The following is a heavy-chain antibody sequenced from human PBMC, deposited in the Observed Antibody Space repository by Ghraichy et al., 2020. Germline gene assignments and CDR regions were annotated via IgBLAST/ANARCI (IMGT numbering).Heavy chain of an antibody. CDR1: GFTFSSYS. CDR2: ISSSSSYI. CDR3: ARDGLGSGYEYYFDY. J-gene: IGHJ4*02. Sequence: GSLRLSCAASGFTFSSYSMNWVRQAPGKGLEWVSSISSSSSYIYYADSVKGRFTISRDNAKNSLYLQMNSLRAEDTAVYYCARDGLGSGYEYYFDYWGQGTLVTVSS. V-gene: IGHV3-21*01. D-gene: IGHD3-22*01.